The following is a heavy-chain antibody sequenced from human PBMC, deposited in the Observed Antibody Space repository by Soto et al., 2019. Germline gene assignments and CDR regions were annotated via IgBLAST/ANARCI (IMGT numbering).Heavy chain of an antibody. CDR2: ISGSGGST. Sequence: GGSLRLSCAASGFTFSSYAMSWVRQAPGKGLEWVSAISGSGGSTYYADSVKGRFTISRDNSKNTLYLQMNSLRAEDTAVYYSAKVGESIPAKILIIVVGVAALVDYYYYRDVGGKGTTVTVSS. CDR1: GFTFSSYA. J-gene: IGHJ6*03. CDR3: AKVGESIPAKILIIVVGVAALVDYYYYRDV. V-gene: IGHV3-23*01. D-gene: IGHD2-15*01.